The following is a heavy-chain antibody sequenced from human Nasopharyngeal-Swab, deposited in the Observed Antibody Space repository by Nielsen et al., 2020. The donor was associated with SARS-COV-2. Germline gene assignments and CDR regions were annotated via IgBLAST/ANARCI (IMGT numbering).Heavy chain of an antibody. Sequence: WIRQPPGKGLEWIGYIYYSGSTNSNPSLKSRVTISVDMSKNQFSLKLTSVTAADTAVYYCARVLAAAGYNWFDPWGQGTLVTVSS. CDR2: IYYSGST. V-gene: IGHV4-59*01. D-gene: IGHD6-13*01. J-gene: IGHJ5*02. CDR3: ARVLAAAGYNWFDP.